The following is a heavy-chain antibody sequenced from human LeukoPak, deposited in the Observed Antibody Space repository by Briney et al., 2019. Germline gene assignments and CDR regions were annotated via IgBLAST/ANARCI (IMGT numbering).Heavy chain of an antibody. CDR2: ISDSGYST. V-gene: IGHV3-23*01. J-gene: IGHJ4*02. CDR3: AKAYQASY. CDR1: GFTFSSYA. Sequence: GGSLRLSCATSGFTFSSYAMSWVRQAPGKGLEWVSGISDSGYSTYYADSVKGRFTISRDNSKNTLSLQMNSLRAEDRAVYYCAKAYQASYWGQGTLVTVSS. D-gene: IGHD2-2*01.